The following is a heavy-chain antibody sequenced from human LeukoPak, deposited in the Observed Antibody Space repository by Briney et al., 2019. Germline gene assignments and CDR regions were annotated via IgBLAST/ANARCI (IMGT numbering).Heavy chain of an antibody. D-gene: IGHD4-17*01. Sequence: SETLSLTCTVSGDSFSYFYWSWIRQPPGKGLEWIGYIYNSGSTNYNPSLKSRVTISVDTSKNQFSLKLSSVTAADTAVYYCARDPSVRGWFDPWGQGTLVTVSS. CDR1: GDSFSYFY. V-gene: IGHV4-59*12. CDR2: IYNSGST. J-gene: IGHJ5*02. CDR3: ARDPSVRGWFDP.